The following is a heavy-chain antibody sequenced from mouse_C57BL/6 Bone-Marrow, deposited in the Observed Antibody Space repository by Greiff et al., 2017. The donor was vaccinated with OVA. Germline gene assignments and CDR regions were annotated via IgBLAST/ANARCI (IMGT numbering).Heavy chain of an antibody. J-gene: IGHJ3*01. CDR2: ISYSGST. D-gene: IGHD1-1*01. Sequence: EVKLQESGPGMVKPSQSLSLTCTVTGYSITSGYDWHWIRHFPGNKLEWMGYISYSGSTNYNPSLKSRISITHDTSKNHFFLKLNSVTTEDTATYYCARGLRGAWFAYWGQGTLVTVSA. V-gene: IGHV3-1*01. CDR3: ARGLRGAWFAY. CDR1: GYSITSGYD.